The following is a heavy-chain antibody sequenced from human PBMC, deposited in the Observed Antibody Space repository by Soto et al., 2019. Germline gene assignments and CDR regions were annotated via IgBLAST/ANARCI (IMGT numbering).Heavy chain of an antibody. D-gene: IGHD1-26*01. CDR2: IYTSGST. CDR3: AREPKWEPRGLSDY. Sequence: SETLSLTCTVSGGSISSYYWSWIRQPAGKGLEWIGRIYTSGSTNYNPSLKSRVTMSVDTSKNQFSLKLSFVTAADTAVYYCAREPKWEPRGLSDYWGQGTLVTVSS. J-gene: IGHJ4*02. CDR1: GGSISSYY. V-gene: IGHV4-4*07.